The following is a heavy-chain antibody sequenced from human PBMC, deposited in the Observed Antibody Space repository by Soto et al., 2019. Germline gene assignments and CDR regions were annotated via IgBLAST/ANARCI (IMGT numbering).Heavy chain of an antibody. CDR2: ISSYNGAT. CDR1: GYAFTRSR. J-gene: IGHJ6*02. CDR3: AREGVAPYYYYGMDV. Sequence: QVQLVQSGAEVKKPGASVKVSCKASGYAFTRSRIGWVRHAPGQGPEWMRWISSYNGATNYAQTFQGRVTMTTDTSTSPAYMELRSLRSDDTAVYYCAREGVAPYYYYGMDVWGQGTPVTVSS. D-gene: IGHD5-12*01. V-gene: IGHV1-18*01.